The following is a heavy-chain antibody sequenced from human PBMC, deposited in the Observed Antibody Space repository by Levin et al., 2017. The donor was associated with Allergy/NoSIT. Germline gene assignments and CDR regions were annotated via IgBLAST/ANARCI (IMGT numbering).Heavy chain of an antibody. V-gene: IGHV3-74*01. J-gene: IGHJ3*02. D-gene: IGHD1-26*01. CDR3: ARGIVGASVAFDI. CDR2: INGDESTT. CDR1: GFTFSSYW. Sequence: PGESLKISCAASGFTFSSYWMHWVRQAPGEGLVWVSRINGDESTTRYADFVRGRFTISRDNAKNTLYLQMHSLRAEDTAVYYCARGIVGASVAFDIWGQGTMVTGSS.